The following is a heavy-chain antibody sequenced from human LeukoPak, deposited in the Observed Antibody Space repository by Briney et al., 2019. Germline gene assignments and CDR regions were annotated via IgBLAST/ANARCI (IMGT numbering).Heavy chain of an antibody. CDR2: ISSSSSYI. J-gene: IGHJ4*02. CDR1: GFTFSSYS. D-gene: IGHD3-22*01. V-gene: IGHV3-21*04. Sequence: KPGGSLRLSCAASGFTFSSYSMNWVRQAPGKGLEWVSSISSSSSYIYYADSVKGRFTISRDNAKNSLYLQMNSLRAEDTALYYCAKEKTMIVVGEAYYFDYWGQGTLVTVSS. CDR3: AKEKTMIVVGEAYYFDY.